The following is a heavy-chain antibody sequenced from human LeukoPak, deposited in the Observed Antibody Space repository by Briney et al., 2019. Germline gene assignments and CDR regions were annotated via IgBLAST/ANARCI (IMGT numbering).Heavy chain of an antibody. CDR3: AKYASGTMRDY. CDR1: GASISTVGYY. J-gene: IGHJ4*02. V-gene: IGHV4-39*01. D-gene: IGHD3-10*01. Sequence: PSETLSLTCAVSGASISTVGYYWGWIRQAPEKGLEWIGKVDYRGITQCDPSLKSRVIMSLDTSKNQFSLILSSVTAADTAMYYCAKYASGTMRDYWGQGTLVTVSP. CDR2: VDYRGIT.